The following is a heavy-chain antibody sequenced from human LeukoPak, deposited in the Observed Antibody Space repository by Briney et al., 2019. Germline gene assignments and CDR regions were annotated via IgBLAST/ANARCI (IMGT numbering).Heavy chain of an antibody. Sequence: ASVKVSCRASGYTFTGYFMHWVRQAPGQGLEWMGWINPNSGGTNYAQKFQGRVTMTRDTSISTAYMELSRLRSDDTAVYYCARVSSIAVAGREAFDVWGQGTMVTVSS. V-gene: IGHV1-2*02. CDR2: INPNSGGT. CDR3: ARVSSIAVAGREAFDV. D-gene: IGHD6-19*01. J-gene: IGHJ3*01. CDR1: GYTFTGYF.